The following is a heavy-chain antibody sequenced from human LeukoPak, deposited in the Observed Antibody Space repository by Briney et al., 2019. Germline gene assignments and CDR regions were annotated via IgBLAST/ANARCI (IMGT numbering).Heavy chain of an antibody. D-gene: IGHD3-22*01. Sequence: SETLSLTCTVSGGSIGSYYWSWIRQPAGKGLEWIGRIYTSGGTVYNPSLKSRVTMSVDTSKNQFSLKLSSVTAADTAVYYCARGVFYYDTSGRGYYFDYWGQGTLVTVSS. CDR2: IYTSGGT. V-gene: IGHV4-4*07. CDR1: GGSIGSYY. CDR3: ARGVFYYDTSGRGYYFDY. J-gene: IGHJ4*02.